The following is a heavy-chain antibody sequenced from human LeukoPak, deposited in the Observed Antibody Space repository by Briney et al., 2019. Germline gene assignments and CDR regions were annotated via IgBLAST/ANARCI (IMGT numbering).Heavy chain of an antibody. Sequence: SETLSLTCTVSGGSISSYYWSWIRQPPGKGLEWIGYIYYSGSTNYNPSLKSRVTISVDTSKNQFSLQLNSVTPEDTAVYYCARDRPMTLLQLDAFDIWGQGTMVTVSS. J-gene: IGHJ3*02. CDR2: IYYSGST. CDR1: GGSISSYY. V-gene: IGHV4-59*12. D-gene: IGHD2-2*01. CDR3: ARDRPMTLLQLDAFDI.